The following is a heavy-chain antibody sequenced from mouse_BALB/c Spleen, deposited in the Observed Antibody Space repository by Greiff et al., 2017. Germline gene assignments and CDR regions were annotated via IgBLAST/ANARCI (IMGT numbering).Heavy chain of an antibody. CDR2: ISSGGSYT. CDR3: ARGDSDWAMDY. V-gene: IGHV5-6*01. Sequence: DVQLVESGGDLVKPGGSLKLSCAASGFTFSSYGMSWVRQTPDKRLEWVATISSGGSYTYYPDSVKGRFTISRDNAKNTLYLQMSSLKSEDTAMYYCARGDSDWAMDYWGQGTSVTVSS. CDR1: GFTFSSYG. D-gene: IGHD3-3*01. J-gene: IGHJ4*01.